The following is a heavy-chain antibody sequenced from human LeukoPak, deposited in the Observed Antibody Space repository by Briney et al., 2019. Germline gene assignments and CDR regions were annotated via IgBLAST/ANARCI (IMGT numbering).Heavy chain of an antibody. CDR2: MNPNSGNT. D-gene: IGHD1-26*01. CDR3: ARALSIVGATLSRTLGY. CDR1: GYTFTSYD. Sequence: ASVKVSCKASGYTFTSYDINWVRQATGQGLEWMGWMNPNSGNTGYAQKFQGRVTMTRNTSISTAYMELSSLRSEDTAVYYCARALSIVGATLSRTLGYWGQGTLDTVSS. V-gene: IGHV1-8*01. J-gene: IGHJ4*02.